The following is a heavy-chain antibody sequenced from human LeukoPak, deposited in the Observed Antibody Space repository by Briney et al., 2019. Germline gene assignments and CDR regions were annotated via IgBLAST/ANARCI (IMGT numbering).Heavy chain of an antibody. D-gene: IGHD6-13*01. Sequence: PSETLSLTCAVYGGSFSGYYWSWIRQPPGKGLEWIGEINHSGSTNYNPSLKSRVTISVDTSKNQFSLKLSSVTAADTAVYYCARGWGAAAGDHWGQGTLVTVSS. CDR1: GGSFSGYY. J-gene: IGHJ4*02. V-gene: IGHV4-34*01. CDR2: INHSGST. CDR3: ARGWGAAAGDH.